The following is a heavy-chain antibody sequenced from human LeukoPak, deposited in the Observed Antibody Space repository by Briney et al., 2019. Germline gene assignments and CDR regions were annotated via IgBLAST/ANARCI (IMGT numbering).Heavy chain of an antibody. CDR3: AKSDIAVAAFDY. J-gene: IGHJ4*02. Sequence: GGSLRLSCAASGFTFSSYGMHWVRQAPGKGLEWVAFISFDGSNKNYADSVKGRSTISRDNSKNTLYLQMNSLRAEDTAVYYCAKSDIAVAAFDYWGQGTLVTVSS. V-gene: IGHV3-30*18. CDR1: GFTFSSYG. D-gene: IGHD6-19*01. CDR2: ISFDGSNK.